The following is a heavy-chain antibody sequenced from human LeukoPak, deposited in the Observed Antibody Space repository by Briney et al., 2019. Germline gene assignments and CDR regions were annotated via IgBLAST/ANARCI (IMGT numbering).Heavy chain of an antibody. D-gene: IGHD5-12*01. Sequence: TLSLTCAVSGGSISSGGYSWSWIRQPPGKGLEWIGYIYHSGSTYYNPSLKSRVTISVDTSKNHFSLRLGSVTAADTALYYCASSEAPITPPPYGMGVWGQGTKVTVSS. V-gene: IGHV4-30-2*05. CDR3: ASSEAPITPPPYGMGV. J-gene: IGHJ6*02. CDR2: IYHSGST. CDR1: GGSISSGGYS.